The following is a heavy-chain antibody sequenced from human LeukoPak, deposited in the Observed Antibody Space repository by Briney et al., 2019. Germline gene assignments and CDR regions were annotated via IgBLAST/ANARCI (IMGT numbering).Heavy chain of an antibody. V-gene: IGHV3-73*01. D-gene: IGHD3-9*01. CDR1: GFTFIGSA. CDR2: IRSKANSYAP. CDR3: ARLALSYDFLTSYRDFDY. J-gene: IGHJ4*02. Sequence: GGALTLSCAASGFTFIGSAMHWVGQASGKGLEGVGRIRSKANSYAPAYAASVKGRFTISRDDSKNTEYLQMNSLETEDTAVYYCARLALSYDFLTSYRDFDYWGQGTLVTVSS.